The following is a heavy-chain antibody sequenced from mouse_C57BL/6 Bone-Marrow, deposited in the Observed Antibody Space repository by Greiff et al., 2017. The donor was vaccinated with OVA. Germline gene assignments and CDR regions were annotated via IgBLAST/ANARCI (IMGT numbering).Heavy chain of an antibody. D-gene: IGHD1-1*01. J-gene: IGHJ1*03. CDR2: INSDGGST. V-gene: IGHV5-2*01. CDR3: ARHGSTVVATDWYFDV. CDR1: EYEFPSHD. Sequence: EVNVVESGGGLVQPGESLKLSCESNEYEFPSHDMSWVRKTPEKRLELVAAINSDGGSTYYPDTMERRFIISRDNTKKTLYLQMSSLRSEDTALYYCARHGSTVVATDWYFDVWGTGTTVTVS.